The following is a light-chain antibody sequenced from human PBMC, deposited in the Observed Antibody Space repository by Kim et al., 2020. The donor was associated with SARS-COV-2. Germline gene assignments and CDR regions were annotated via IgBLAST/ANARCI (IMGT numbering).Light chain of an antibody. CDR1: QDIGNS. J-gene: IGKJ2*01. CDR2: AAS. V-gene: IGKV1-16*01. CDR3: QQYHSYPYT. Sequence: SATVGDRVTITCRASQDIGNSFDWFHQTPGKAPKSLIHAASSLQSGVPSRFSGSGSGTDFNLTISNLLPEDFASYYCQQYHSYPYTFGQGTKLEI.